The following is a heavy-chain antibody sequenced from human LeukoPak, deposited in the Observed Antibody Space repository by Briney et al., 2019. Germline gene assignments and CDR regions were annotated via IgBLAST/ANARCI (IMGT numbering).Heavy chain of an antibody. CDR1: GFTFSSYS. J-gene: IGHJ5*02. D-gene: IGHD2-21*02. CDR2: ISSSSSYI. CDR3: ARDCGGDCYSGGRENWFDP. V-gene: IGHV3-21*01. Sequence: GGSLRLSCAASGFTFSSYSMNWVRQAPGKGLEWVSSISSSSSYIYYADSVKGRFTIPRDNAKTSLYLQMNSLRAEDTAVYYCARDCGGDCYSGGRENWFDPWGQGTLVTVSS.